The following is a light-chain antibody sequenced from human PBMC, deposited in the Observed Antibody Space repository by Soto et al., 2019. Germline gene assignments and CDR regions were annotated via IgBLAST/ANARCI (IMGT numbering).Light chain of an antibody. CDR3: SSYSGSDKWVV. CDR2: EVS. V-gene: IGLV2-8*01. CDR1: XXXXGVYTY. Sequence: QSALTQPPSASGSPGQSXTXXXXXXXXXXGVYTYVSWYQQHPGKAPKLMIYEVSKRPSGVPDRFSGSKSGNTASLTVSGLQAEDEADYYCSSYSGSDKWVVFGGGTKLTVL. J-gene: IGLJ2*01.